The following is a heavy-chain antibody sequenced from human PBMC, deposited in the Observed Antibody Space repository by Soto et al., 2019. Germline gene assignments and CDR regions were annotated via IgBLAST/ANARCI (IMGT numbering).Heavy chain of an antibody. CDR2: ISGSGGST. CDR1: GFTFSSYA. CDR3: ANRKGGGVVIMADWFDP. J-gene: IGHJ5*02. D-gene: IGHD3-3*01. V-gene: IGHV3-23*01. Sequence: EVQLLESGGGLVQPGGSLTLSCAASGFTFSSYAMSWVRQAPGKGLEWVSAISGSGGSTYYADSVKGRFTISRDNSKNTLYRRMESLRAEDTGVYYCANRKGGGVVIMADWFDPWGEGTLVAVSS.